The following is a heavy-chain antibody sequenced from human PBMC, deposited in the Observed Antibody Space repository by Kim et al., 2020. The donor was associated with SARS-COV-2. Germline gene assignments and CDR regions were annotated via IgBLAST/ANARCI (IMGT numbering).Heavy chain of an antibody. CDR3: AHTPYPSWSTQFDY. V-gene: IGHV2-5*01. D-gene: IGHD2-15*01. Sequence: SPSLKSRLTITKDTSKDQVVLTMTNMDPVDTATYYCAHTPYPSWSTQFDYWGQGTLVTVSS. J-gene: IGHJ4*02.